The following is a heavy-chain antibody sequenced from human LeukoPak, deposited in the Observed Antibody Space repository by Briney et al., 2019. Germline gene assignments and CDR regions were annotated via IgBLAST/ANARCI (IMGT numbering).Heavy chain of an antibody. J-gene: IGHJ4*02. D-gene: IGHD3-22*01. CDR1: GYTFTGYY. CDR2: INPNSGGT. Sequence: ASVKVSCKASGYTFTGYYMHWVRQAPGQGLEWMGWINPNSGGTNYAQKFQGRVTMTRDTSTSTVYMELSSLRSEDTAVYYCARDPTGSGYHDYWGQGTLVTVSS. V-gene: IGHV1-2*02. CDR3: ARDPTGSGYHDY.